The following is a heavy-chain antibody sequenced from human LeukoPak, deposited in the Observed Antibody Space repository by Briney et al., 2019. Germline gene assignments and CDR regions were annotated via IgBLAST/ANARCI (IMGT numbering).Heavy chain of an antibody. CDR3: ARDYILEWLSYSLNYFDY. D-gene: IGHD3-3*01. Sequence: GGSLRLSCAASGFTFSSYGMHWVRQAPGKGLEWVAVIWYDGSNKYYADSVKGRFTISRDNAKNSLYLQMNSLRAEDTAVYYCARDYILEWLSYSLNYFDYWGQGTLVTVSS. CDR2: IWYDGSNK. V-gene: IGHV3-33*01. J-gene: IGHJ4*02. CDR1: GFTFSSYG.